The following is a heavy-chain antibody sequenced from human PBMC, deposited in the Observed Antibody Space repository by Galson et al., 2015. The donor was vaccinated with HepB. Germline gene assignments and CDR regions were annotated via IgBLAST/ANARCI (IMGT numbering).Heavy chain of an antibody. J-gene: IGHJ4*02. V-gene: IGHV3-66*01. CDR2: IYSGGGA. Sequence: SLRLSCAASGFTVSGNYMSWVRQAPGKGLEWVSVIYSGGGADYTASVKGRFTISRDNSKNTLFLQMNSLRAEDTAIYHCARGVANYGGFDYWGQGTLVTVSS. CDR3: ARGVANYGGFDY. D-gene: IGHD4/OR15-4a*01. CDR1: GFTVSGNY.